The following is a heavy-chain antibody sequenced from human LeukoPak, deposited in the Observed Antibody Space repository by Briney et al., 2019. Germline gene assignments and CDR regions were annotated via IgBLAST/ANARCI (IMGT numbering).Heavy chain of an antibody. Sequence: GGSLRLSCAASGFTFSSYSMNWVRQAPGKGLEWVSYISSSGSTIYYADSVKGRFTISRDNAKNSLYLQMNSLRAEDTAVYYCARDSTGDYYYYYYGMDVWGQGTTVTVSS. D-gene: IGHD7-27*01. J-gene: IGHJ6*02. CDR3: ARDSTGDYYYYYYGMDV. CDR2: ISSSGSTI. V-gene: IGHV3-48*04. CDR1: GFTFSSYS.